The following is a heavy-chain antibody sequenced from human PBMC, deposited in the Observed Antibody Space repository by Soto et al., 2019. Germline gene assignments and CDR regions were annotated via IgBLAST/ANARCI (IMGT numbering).Heavy chain of an antibody. Sequence: QVQLVQSGAEVKKPGSSVKVSCKASGGTFSSYAISWVRQAPGQGLEWMGGIIPIFGTANYAQKFQGRVTITADESTSTAYMELSSLRSEDTAVYYCARDYDYVWGSSRTYYYYGMDVWGQGTTVTVSS. V-gene: IGHV1-69*01. J-gene: IGHJ6*02. D-gene: IGHD3-16*01. CDR1: GGTFSSYA. CDR3: ARDYDYVWGSSRTYYYYGMDV. CDR2: IIPIFGTA.